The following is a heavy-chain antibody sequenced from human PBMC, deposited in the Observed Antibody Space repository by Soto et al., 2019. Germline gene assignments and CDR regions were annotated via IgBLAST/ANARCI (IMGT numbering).Heavy chain of an antibody. CDR3: ARELSTMIRAYN. CDR2: IIDSGGST. D-gene: IGHD3-10*01. V-gene: IGHV3-23*01. J-gene: IGHJ4*02. CDR1: GFTFSICA. Sequence: SGFTFSICAMGWVRQAPGKGLEWVSDIIDSGGSTYYAESVKGRLTISRDNSKNSVYLQMDSLRAEDTAIYHCARELSTMIRAYNWGQGTLVTVSS.